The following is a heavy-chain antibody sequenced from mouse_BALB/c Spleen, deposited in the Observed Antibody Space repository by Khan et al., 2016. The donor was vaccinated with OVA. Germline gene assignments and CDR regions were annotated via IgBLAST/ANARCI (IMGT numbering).Heavy chain of an antibody. V-gene: IGHV1-7*01. CDR2: INPTSGFT. CDR3: ARDRIDY. CDR1: GYTFTTYW. Sequence: QVRLQQSGAELAKPGASVKMSCKASGYTFTTYWMHWVKQRPGQGLEWIGYINPTSGFTDYNQKFKDKATLTADKSSSTANMQLSSLTSDDSAVYYCARDRIDYWGQGTTLTVSS. J-gene: IGHJ2*01.